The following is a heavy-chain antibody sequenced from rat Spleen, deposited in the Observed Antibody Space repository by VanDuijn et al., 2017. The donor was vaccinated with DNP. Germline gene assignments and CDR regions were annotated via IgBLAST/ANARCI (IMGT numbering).Heavy chain of an antibody. Sequence: EVQLVESGGGLVQPGRSLKLSCAASGFTFSNYDMAWVRQAPTKGLEWVASISTSGGSTYYRDSVKGRFTVSRDNAKSTLYLQMDSLRSEDTATYYCARLLYYYDGSYDYWGQGVMVTVSS. CDR2: ISTSGGST. D-gene: IGHD1-12*02. CDR1: GFTFSNYD. CDR3: ARLLYYYDGSYDY. J-gene: IGHJ2*01. V-gene: IGHV5-25*01.